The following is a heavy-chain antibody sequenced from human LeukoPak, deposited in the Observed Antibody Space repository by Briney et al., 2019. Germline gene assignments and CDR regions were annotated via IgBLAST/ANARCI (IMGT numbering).Heavy chain of an antibody. V-gene: IGHV1-3*03. CDR2: INAGNGNT. CDR1: GYTFTSYA. D-gene: IGHD3-22*01. Sequence: GASVKLSCKASGYTFTSYAMHWVRQAPGQRLEWMGWINAGNGNTKYSQEFQGRVTITRDTSASTAYMELSGLRSEDMAVYYCARGPPLSADSSGYYWDFDIWGQGTMVTVSS. CDR3: ARGPPLSADSSGYYWDFDI. J-gene: IGHJ3*02.